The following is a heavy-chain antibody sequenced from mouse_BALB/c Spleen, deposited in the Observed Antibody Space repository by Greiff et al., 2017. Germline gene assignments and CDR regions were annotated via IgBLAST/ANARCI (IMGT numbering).Heavy chain of an antibody. CDR3: AKGHYDYDRDAMDY. CDR2: SDLANGNT. V-gene: IGHV14-3*02. J-gene: IGHJ4*01. CDR1: GFNIKDTY. Sequence: EVQLHQSGAELVKPGASVKLSCTASGFNIKDTYMHWVKQRPEQGREWSGRSDLANGNTKYDPKFQGKATITAETSSNTAYLQLSSLTSEDTAVYYCAKGHYDYDRDAMDYLGQGTSVTVSS. D-gene: IGHD2-4*01.